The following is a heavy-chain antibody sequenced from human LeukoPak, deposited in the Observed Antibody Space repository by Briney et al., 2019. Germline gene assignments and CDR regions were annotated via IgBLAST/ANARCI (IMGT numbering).Heavy chain of an antibody. V-gene: IGHV3-66*01. J-gene: IGHJ4*02. D-gene: IGHD6-19*01. CDR1: GFTFRSHA. CDR3: ARVSSSSGWYVGFDY. CDR2: IYSGGST. Sequence: GGSLRLSCQASGFTFRSHAMSWIRQAPGKGLEWVSVIYSGGSTYYADSVKGRFTISRDNSKNTLYLQMNSLRAEDTAAYYCARVSSSSGWYVGFDYWGQGTLSPSPQ.